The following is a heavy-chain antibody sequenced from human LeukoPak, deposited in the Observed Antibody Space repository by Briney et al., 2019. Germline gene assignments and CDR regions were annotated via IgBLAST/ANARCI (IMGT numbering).Heavy chain of an antibody. CDR1: GGSFSGYF. CDR2: IYIRGST. CDR3: AREAGTLTTYDY. V-gene: IGHV4-4*07. D-gene: IGHD4-17*01. Sequence: ETLSFTRPGSGGSFSGYFWAWIRQSAGNGLEWVGRIYIRGSTYFNPSFKSRVTMSVDSSKNQFSLKLTSVTAADTAIYYCAREAGTLTTYDYWGQGNLVTVSS. J-gene: IGHJ4*02.